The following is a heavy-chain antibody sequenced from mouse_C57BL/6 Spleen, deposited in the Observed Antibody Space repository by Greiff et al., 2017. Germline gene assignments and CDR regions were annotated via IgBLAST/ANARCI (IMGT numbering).Heavy chain of an antibody. CDR1: GFTFSDYY. D-gene: IGHD2-2*01. V-gene: IGHV5-12*01. J-gene: IGHJ2*01. Sequence: EVQLVESGGGLVQPGGSLKLSCAASGFTFSDYYMYWVRQTPEKRLEWVAYISNGGGSTSYPATVKGRFTISRDNAKNTLYLHMSLLKSEDTAMYDGARQGYEYYCDYWGQGTTLTVSS. CDR2: ISNGGGST. CDR3: ARQGYEYYCDY.